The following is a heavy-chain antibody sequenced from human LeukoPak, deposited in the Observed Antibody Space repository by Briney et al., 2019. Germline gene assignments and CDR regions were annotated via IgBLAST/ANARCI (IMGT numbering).Heavy chain of an antibody. V-gene: IGHV3-33*06. CDR3: AKSAGAAAHMDV. Sequence: PGRSLRLSCAASGFTFSSYGMHWVRQAPGKGLEWVAVIWYDGSNKYYADSVKGRFTISRDNSKSTLDLQMNSLRAEDTAVYYCAKSAGAAAHMDVWGKGTSVTVSS. J-gene: IGHJ6*03. CDR1: GFTFSSYG. D-gene: IGHD6-13*01. CDR2: IWYDGSNK.